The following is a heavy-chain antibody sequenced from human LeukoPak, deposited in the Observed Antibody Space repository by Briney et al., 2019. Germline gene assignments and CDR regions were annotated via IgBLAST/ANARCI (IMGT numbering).Heavy chain of an antibody. Sequence: SEALSLTCAVSGGSISRGGYYWSWIRQHPGKGLEWIGYIYYSGSTYYNPSLKSRVTISVDTSKNQFSLKLSSVTAADTAVYYCARADEGAFDIWGQGTMVTVSS. V-gene: IGHV4-31*11. CDR3: ARADEGAFDI. CDR1: GGSISRGGYY. J-gene: IGHJ3*02. CDR2: IYYSGST.